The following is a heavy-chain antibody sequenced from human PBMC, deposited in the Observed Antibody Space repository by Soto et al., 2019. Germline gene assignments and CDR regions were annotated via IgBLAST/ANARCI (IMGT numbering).Heavy chain of an antibody. V-gene: IGHV4-34*01. CDR3: ARGPCTVKRYYYMDV. CDR1: CGSFSGYY. D-gene: IGHD4-17*01. CDR2: INHSGST. Sequence: SETLPLTCAVYCGSFSGYYWSWIRQPPGKGLEWIGEINHSGSTNYNPSLKSRVTISVDTSKNQFSLKLSSVTAADTAVYYCARGPCTVKRYYYMDVWGKGTTVTVSS. J-gene: IGHJ6*03.